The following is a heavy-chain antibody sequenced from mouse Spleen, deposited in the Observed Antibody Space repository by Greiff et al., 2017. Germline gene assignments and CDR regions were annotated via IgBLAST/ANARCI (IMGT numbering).Heavy chain of an antibody. V-gene: IGHV2-2*02. J-gene: IGHJ1*01. CDR3: ARNEGYYGSSYGYFDV. CDR2: IWSGGST. Sequence: QVQLQQSGPGLVQPSQSLSITCTVSGFSLTSYGVHWVRQSPGKGLEWLGVIWSGGSTDYNAAFISRLSISKDNSKSQVFFKMNSLQANDTAIYYCARNEGYYGSSYGYFDVWGAGTTVTVSS. CDR1: GFSLTSYG. D-gene: IGHD1-1*01.